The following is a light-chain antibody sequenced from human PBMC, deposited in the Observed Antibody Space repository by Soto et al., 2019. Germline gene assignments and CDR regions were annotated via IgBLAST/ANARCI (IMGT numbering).Light chain of an antibody. CDR1: SSDAGGYKY. V-gene: IGLV2-14*01. J-gene: IGLJ1*01. CDR3: SSYTSSSSYV. Sequence: QSALTQPASVSGSPLQSITISCTGTSSDAGGYKYVSWYQQHPDKAPKLIIYDVTNRPSGISNRFSGSKSGNTASLTISGLQAEDEADYYCSSYTSSSSYVFGTGTKVTVL. CDR2: DVT.